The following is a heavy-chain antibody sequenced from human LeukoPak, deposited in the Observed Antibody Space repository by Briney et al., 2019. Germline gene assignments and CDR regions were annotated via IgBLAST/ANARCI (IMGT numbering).Heavy chain of an antibody. CDR2: IWYDGSNT. V-gene: IGHV3-33*08. CDR1: GFTLSSFG. CDR3: ARAGSSSEFDS. D-gene: IGHD6-19*01. Sequence: GGSLRLPCTASGFTLSSFGMHWVRQAPGKGLEWVAVIWYDGSNTYYADSVKGRFTISRDNSKNTLYLQMNSLIAEDTAGFFCARAGSSSEFDSWGQRTLVTVSS. J-gene: IGHJ5*01.